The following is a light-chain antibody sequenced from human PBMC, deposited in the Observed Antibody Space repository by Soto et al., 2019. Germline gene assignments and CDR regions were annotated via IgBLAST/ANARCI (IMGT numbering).Light chain of an antibody. V-gene: IGLV2-14*01. Sequence: QSVLTQPASVSGSPGQSITISCTGTSSDVGDYNYVSWYQQHPGKAPKLIIYGVSNRPSGISNRFSGSKSGNTASLTISGLQAEVEADYYCSSYTSTNTLVFGGGTKLTVL. CDR1: SSDVGDYNY. J-gene: IGLJ2*01. CDR2: GVS. CDR3: SSYTSTNTLV.